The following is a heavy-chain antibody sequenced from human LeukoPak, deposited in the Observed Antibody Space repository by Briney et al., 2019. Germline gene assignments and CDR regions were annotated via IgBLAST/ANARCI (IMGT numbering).Heavy chain of an antibody. CDR3: RRAPFDYYDSSGYYYYYGIDV. Sequence: PGGSLRLSCAAFELTFSSYSLKWVRQAPGKGLEWVSSISSSSYIYYADSVKGRFTISRDNAKNSLYLQMNSLRAEYTPVRYCRRAPFDYYDSSGYYYYYGIDVWGQGTTVTVSS. V-gene: IGHV3-21*01. CDR2: ISSSSYI. CDR1: ELTFSSYS. J-gene: IGHJ6*01. D-gene: IGHD3-22*01.